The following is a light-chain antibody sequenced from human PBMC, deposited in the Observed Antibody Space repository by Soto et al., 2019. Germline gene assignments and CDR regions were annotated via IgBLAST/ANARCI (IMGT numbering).Light chain of an antibody. CDR2: SDS. V-gene: IGLV3-21*02. Sequence: SYELTQPPSVSVAPGQTARISCGGNNIGSKSVHWYQQKPGQAPVLVVYSDSDRPSGIPERFSGSNSGNTATLTISRVGGGDEADYYCQVWDSTSDHRGVFGGGTKLTVL. J-gene: IGLJ3*02. CDR3: QVWDSTSDHRGV. CDR1: NIGSKS.